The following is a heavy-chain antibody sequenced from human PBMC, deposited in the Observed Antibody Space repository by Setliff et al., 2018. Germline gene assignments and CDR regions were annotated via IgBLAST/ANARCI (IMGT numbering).Heavy chain of an antibody. J-gene: IGHJ4*02. CDR3: ARLSSGYCSGGSCPAGYDY. Sequence: ASVKVSCKVSGYTLTELSMHWVRQAPGKGLEWMGGFDPEDGETIYAQKFQGRVTITADKSTSTAYMELSSLRSEDTAVYYCARLSSGYCSGGSCPAGYDYWGQGTLVTVSS. D-gene: IGHD2-15*01. CDR2: FDPEDGET. V-gene: IGHV1-24*01. CDR1: GYTLTELS.